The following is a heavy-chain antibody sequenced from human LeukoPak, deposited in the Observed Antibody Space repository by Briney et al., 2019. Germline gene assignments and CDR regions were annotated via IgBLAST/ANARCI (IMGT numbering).Heavy chain of an antibody. CDR3: ARDGYDYVWGSYRYDY. J-gene: IGHJ4*02. D-gene: IGHD3-16*02. V-gene: IGHV1-46*01. Sequence: ASVKVSCKASGYTFTSYYMHWVRQAPGQGLEWMGLINPTGGSTGYAQKFQGRVTMTRDMSTSTDYMELSSLRSEDTAIYYCARDGYDYVWGSYRYDYWGQGTLVTVSS. CDR1: GYTFTSYY. CDR2: INPTGGST.